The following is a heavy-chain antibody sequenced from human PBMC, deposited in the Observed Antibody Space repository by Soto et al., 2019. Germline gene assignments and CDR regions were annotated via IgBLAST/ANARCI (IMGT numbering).Heavy chain of an antibody. CDR1: GGSISAGDYY. Sequence: GGASETLSLTCTVSGGSISAGDYYWNWIRQPPGKGLEWIGYIYYTGTTKYNPSLKSRATLLVDTYKNRFSLNLTSVTAADSAVYYCARGDWFHPWGPGTLVTVSS. J-gene: IGHJ5*02. CDR3: ARGDWFHP. CDR2: IYYTGTT. V-gene: IGHV4-30-4*01.